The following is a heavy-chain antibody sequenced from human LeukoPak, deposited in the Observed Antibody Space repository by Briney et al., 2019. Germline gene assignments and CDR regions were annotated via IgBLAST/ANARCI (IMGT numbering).Heavy chain of an antibody. CDR2: IYYSGST. CDR1: GGSISSSSYY. J-gene: IGHJ4*02. V-gene: IGHV4-39*01. D-gene: IGHD5-18*01. Sequence: SETLSLTCTVPGGSISSSSYYWGWIRQPPGKGLEWIGSIYYSGSTYYNPSLKSRVTISVDTSKNQFSLKLSSVTAADTAVYYCARQTAMVAPFDYWGQGTLVTVSS. CDR3: ARQTAMVAPFDY.